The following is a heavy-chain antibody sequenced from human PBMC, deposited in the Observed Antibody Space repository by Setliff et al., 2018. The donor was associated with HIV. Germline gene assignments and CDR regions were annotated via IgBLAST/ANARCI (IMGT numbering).Heavy chain of an antibody. J-gene: IGHJ5*01. CDR3: ARDRITMIVVGRQTGWFDP. D-gene: IGHD3-22*01. V-gene: IGHV1-69*10. CDR2: IIPILGIA. CDR1: GGTFSSYA. Sequence: EASVKVSCKASGGTFSSYAISWVRQAPGQGLEWMGGIIPILGIANYAQKFQGRVTITADESTTTAYMELSSLRSEDTAVYYCARDRITMIVVGRQTGWFDPWGQGTMVTRLL.